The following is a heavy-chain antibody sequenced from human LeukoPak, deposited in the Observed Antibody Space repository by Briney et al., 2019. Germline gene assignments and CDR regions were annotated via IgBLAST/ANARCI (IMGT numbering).Heavy chain of an antibody. CDR2: INPNSGGT. D-gene: IGHD3-10*01. V-gene: IGHV1-2*04. CDR3: AREITMVRGVHNWFDP. J-gene: IGHJ5*02. CDR1: GYTFTGYY. Sequence: ASVKVSCKASGYTFTGYYMHWVRQAPGQGLEWMGWINPNSGGTNYAQKFQGWVTMTRDTSISTAYMELSRLRSDDTAVYYCAREITMVRGVHNWFDPWGQGTLVTVSS.